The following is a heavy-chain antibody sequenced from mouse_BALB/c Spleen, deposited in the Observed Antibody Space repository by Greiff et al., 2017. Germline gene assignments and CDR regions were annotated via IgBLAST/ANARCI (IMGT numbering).Heavy chain of an antibody. V-gene: IGHV3-2*02. CDR3: ARSYYGYDARYFDV. D-gene: IGHD2-9*01. CDR1: GYSITSDYA. J-gene: IGHJ1*01. CDR2: ISYSGST. Sequence: EVNLVESGPGLVKPSQSLSLTCTVTGYSITSDYAWNWIRQFPGNKLEWMGYISYSGSTSYNPSLKSRISITRDTSKNQFFLQLNSVTTEDTATYYCARSYYGYDARYFDVWGAGTTVTVSS.